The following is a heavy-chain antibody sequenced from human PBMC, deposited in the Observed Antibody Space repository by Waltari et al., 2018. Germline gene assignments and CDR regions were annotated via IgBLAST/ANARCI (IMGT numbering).Heavy chain of an antibody. CDR2: IRYDGSNK. J-gene: IGHJ4*02. CDR3: AKDLPATTDILTGYLVY. Sequence: QVQLVESGGGVVQPGGSLRLSCAASGFTFSSYGMHWVRQAPGKGLEWVAFIRYDGSNKYYADSVKGRFTISRDNSKNTLYLQMNSLRAEDTAVYYCAKDLPATTDILTGYLVYWGQGTLVTVSS. D-gene: IGHD3-9*01. CDR1: GFTFSSYG. V-gene: IGHV3-30*02.